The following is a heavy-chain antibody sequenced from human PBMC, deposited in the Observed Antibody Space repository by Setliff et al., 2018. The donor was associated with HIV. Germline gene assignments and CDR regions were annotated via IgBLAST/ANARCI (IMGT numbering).Heavy chain of an antibody. D-gene: IGHD4-17*01. V-gene: IGHV4-39*01. J-gene: IGHJ5*02. CDR1: GDSPSSSSYY. CDR3: ARVVPEVVYGAYWFDP. CDR2: IFYSGTT. Sequence: SETLSLTCTVSGDSPSSSSYYWGWIRQPPGKGLEWIGSIFYSGTTYYNPSLESRVTISVDTSKNQFSLKLSSATATDTAVYYCARVVPEVVYGAYWFDPWGQGTLVTVSS.